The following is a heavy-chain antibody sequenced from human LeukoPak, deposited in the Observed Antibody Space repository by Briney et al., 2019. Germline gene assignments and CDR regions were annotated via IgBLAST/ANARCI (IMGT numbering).Heavy chain of an antibody. V-gene: IGHV4-4*02. CDR3: ARGGSGGVCNY. J-gene: IGHJ4*02. CDR2: ISLTGLT. CDR1: GGSISNTNW. Sequence: SETLSLTCGVSGGSISNTNWWSWVRQPPGQGLEWIGEISLTGLTHYNPSLESRVTVSLDKSKDQLSLNLTSVTAADTAVYYCARGGSGGVCNYWGQGTLVTVSS. D-gene: IGHD3-10*01.